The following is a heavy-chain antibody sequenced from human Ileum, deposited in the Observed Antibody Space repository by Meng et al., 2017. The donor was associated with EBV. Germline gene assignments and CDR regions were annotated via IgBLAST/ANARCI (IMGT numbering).Heavy chain of an antibody. Sequence: QLPESGPGLVKPSDTLSLTCTVSGGSISSYYWSWIRQPPGKGLEWIGYIYYSGSTNYNPSLKSRVTMSVDTSKNQFSLKLSSVTAADTAVYYCAKNRINMLDWGQGTLVTVSS. J-gene: IGHJ4*02. D-gene: IGHD3-10*02. V-gene: IGHV4-59*01. CDR2: IYYSGST. CDR3: AKNRINMLD. CDR1: GGSISSYY.